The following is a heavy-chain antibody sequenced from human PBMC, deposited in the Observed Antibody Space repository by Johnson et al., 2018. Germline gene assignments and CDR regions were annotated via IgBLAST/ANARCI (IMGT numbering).Heavy chain of an antibody. CDR2: IFPGDFDT. CDR1: GYTFTSSW. V-gene: IGHV5-51*01. Sequence: EVQLVESGAEVKRPGESLKISCQVSGYTFTSSWIGWVRQMPGKGLEWMGIIFPGDFDTKYSPPFQGQFTISADKAITTAYLPWSGLKAPDTAMYYCARLSAEYFQYWGRGTLVTVSS. J-gene: IGHJ1*01. CDR3: ARLSAEYFQY.